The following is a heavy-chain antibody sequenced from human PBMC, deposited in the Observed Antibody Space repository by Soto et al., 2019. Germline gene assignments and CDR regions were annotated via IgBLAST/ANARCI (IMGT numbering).Heavy chain of an antibody. D-gene: IGHD2-15*01. CDR2: MYSSGSS. V-gene: IGHV4-59*01. J-gene: IGHJ4*02. Sequence: QVQLQESGPGLVKPSETLSLICTVSGGSMTPSKWTWIRQSPGRGLEWIANMYSSGSSSYNPSLKSRVTMSVDTSRNQFSLKLNSATAADTAVYYCAREWSGFDYWGQGILVTVSS. CDR1: GGSMTPSK. CDR3: AREWSGFDY.